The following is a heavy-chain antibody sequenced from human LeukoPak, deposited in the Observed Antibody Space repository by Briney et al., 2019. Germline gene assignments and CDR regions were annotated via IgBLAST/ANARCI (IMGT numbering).Heavy chain of an antibody. Sequence: PGGSLRLSCAASGFTFSSYAMSWVRQAPGKELEWVSAISGSGGSTYYADSVKGRFTISRDNSRNTLYLQMNSLRAEDTAVYYCAATVGNCSSTSCYAGYYYYYGMDVWGQGTTVTVSS. CDR2: ISGSGGST. V-gene: IGHV3-23*01. D-gene: IGHD2-2*01. CDR1: GFTFSSYA. CDR3: AATVGNCSSTSCYAGYYYYYGMDV. J-gene: IGHJ6*02.